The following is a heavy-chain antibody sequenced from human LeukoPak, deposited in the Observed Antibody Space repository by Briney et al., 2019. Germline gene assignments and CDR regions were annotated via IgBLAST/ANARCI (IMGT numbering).Heavy chain of an antibody. CDR2: ISWNSGSI. V-gene: IGHV3-9*01. CDR3: AKDGYYGSGSYYSRAFDI. J-gene: IGHJ3*02. D-gene: IGHD3-10*01. CDR1: GFTFDDYA. Sequence: GGSLRLSCAASGFTFDDYAMHWVRQAPGKGLEWVSGISWNSGSIGYADSVKGRFTISRDNAKNSLYLQMNSLRAEDTALYYCAKDGYYGSGSYYSRAFDIWGQGTMVTVSS.